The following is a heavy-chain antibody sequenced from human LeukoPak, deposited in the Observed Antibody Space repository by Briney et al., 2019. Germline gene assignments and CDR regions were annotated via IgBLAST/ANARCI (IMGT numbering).Heavy chain of an antibody. Sequence: GASVKVSCKASGGTFSSYAISWVRQAPGQGLEWMGGIIPIFGTANYAQKFQGRVTITADESMSTAYMELSSLRSEDTAVYYCARVACGGDCYDYWYFDLWGRGTLVTVSS. CDR3: ARVACGGDCYDYWYFDL. CDR1: GGTFSSYA. CDR2: IIPIFGTA. D-gene: IGHD2-21*02. V-gene: IGHV1-69*13. J-gene: IGHJ2*01.